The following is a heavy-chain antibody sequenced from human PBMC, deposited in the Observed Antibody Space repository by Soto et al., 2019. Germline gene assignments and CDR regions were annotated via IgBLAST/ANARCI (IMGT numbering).Heavy chain of an antibody. CDR1: GGSISSGNDY. J-gene: IGHJ5*01. CDR2: IHYGGNT. CDR3: DRDQGYHYDS. Sequence: QVQLQESGPGLVKPSQTVSLTCTVSGGSISSGNDYWSWIRQPPGKGLEWIGYIHYGGNTNYNPSLKSRITMSLETSKNQFSLKLSSVTAADTAVYYCDRDQGYHYDSWGQGILVTVSS. D-gene: IGHD2-15*01. V-gene: IGHV4-30-4*08.